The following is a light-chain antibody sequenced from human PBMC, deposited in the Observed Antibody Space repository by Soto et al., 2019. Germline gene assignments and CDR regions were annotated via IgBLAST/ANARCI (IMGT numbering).Light chain of an antibody. Sequence: DIQMTQSPSSLSASVGDRVTITCQASQDIANYLNWYQQKAGRAPKFLIYDASNLETGVPSRFSGSGSGTDFTLTISSLQPEDIATYYCQQDDNLPLPFGGGTKVEIK. CDR2: DAS. V-gene: IGKV1-33*01. J-gene: IGKJ4*01. CDR1: QDIANY. CDR3: QQDDNLPLP.